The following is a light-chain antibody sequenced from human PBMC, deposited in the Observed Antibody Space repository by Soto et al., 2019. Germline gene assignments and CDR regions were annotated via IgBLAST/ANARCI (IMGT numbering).Light chain of an antibody. Sequence: DIQMTQSPSTLSASVGDRVTITCRASQSISSWLAWYQQKPGKAPKLLIYKASSLQSGVPSRFSGSGSGTEFTLTISSLQPDDFAVYYCQQCSSYPWTFGQGPKVEIK. CDR2: KAS. CDR1: QSISSW. V-gene: IGKV1-5*03. J-gene: IGKJ1*01. CDR3: QQCSSYPWT.